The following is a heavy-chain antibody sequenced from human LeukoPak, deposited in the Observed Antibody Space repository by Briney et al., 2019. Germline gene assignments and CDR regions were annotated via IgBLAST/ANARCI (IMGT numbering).Heavy chain of an antibody. CDR3: ARAGDSLPDAFDI. CDR2: ISYDGSNK. Sequence: GGSLRLSCAASGFTFSSYSMNWVRQAPGKGLEWVAVISYDGSNKYYADSVKGRFTISRDNSKNTLYLQMNSLRAEDTAVYYCARAGDSLPDAFDIWGQGTMVTVSS. D-gene: IGHD4-17*01. V-gene: IGHV3-30*03. J-gene: IGHJ3*02. CDR1: GFTFSSYS.